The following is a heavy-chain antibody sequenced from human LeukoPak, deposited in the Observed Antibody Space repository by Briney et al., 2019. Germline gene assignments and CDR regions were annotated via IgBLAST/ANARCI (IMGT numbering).Heavy chain of an antibody. V-gene: IGHV1-2*06. D-gene: IGHD3-10*01. CDR3: VRSYYYGPEDY. CDR2: INPNSGGT. CDR1: GYTFTGYY. J-gene: IGHJ4*02. Sequence: ASVKVSCKASGYTFTGYYMHWVRQAPGQGLEWMGRINPNSGGTNYAQKFQGRVTMTRDTSISTAYMELSRLRSDDTAVYYCVRSYYYGPEDYWGQGGMVAVRS.